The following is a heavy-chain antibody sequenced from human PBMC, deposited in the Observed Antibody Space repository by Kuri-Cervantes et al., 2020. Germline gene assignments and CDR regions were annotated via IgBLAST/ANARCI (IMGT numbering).Heavy chain of an antibody. J-gene: IGHJ6*03. V-gene: IGHV3-21*03. Sequence: GESLKISCAASGFTFSNAWMSWVRQAPGKGLEWVSSITTSSRYIYYADSVKGRFTISRDNAKNSLYLQMNSLRVEDTAVYYCARGIKGGYYYDSSGSLVVDYYYYMDVWGKGTTVTVSS. CDR2: ITTSSRYI. D-gene: IGHD3-22*01. CDR3: ARGIKGGYYYDSSGSLVVDYYYYMDV. CDR1: GFTFSNAW.